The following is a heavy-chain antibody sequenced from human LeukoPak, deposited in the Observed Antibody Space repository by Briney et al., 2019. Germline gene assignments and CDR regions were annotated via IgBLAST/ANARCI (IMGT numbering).Heavy chain of an antibody. J-gene: IGHJ4*02. CDR2: MNPNSGNT. V-gene: IGHV1-8*01. CDR1: GYTFTSYD. D-gene: IGHD6-19*01. Sequence: GASVKVSCKAFGYTFTSYDINWVRQATGQGLEWMGWMNPNSGNTGYAQKFQGRVTMTRNPSISTAYMELSSLRSEDTAVYYCARSPIIAVALRGVFDYWGQGTLVTVSS. CDR3: ARSPIIAVALRGVFDY.